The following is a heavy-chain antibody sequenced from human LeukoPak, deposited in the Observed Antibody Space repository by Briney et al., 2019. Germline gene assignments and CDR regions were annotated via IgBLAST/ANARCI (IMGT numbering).Heavy chain of an antibody. CDR2: ISAYNGNT. CDR3: ARVELRYFDWLLRGEDY. D-gene: IGHD3-9*01. CDR1: GGTLSNYA. Sequence: ASVKVSCKASGGTLSNYAISWVRQAPGQGLEWMGWISAYNGNTNYAQKLQGRVSMTTDTYTSTAYMELRSLRSDDTAVYYCARVELRYFDWLLRGEDYWGQGTLVTVSS. J-gene: IGHJ4*02. V-gene: IGHV1-18*01.